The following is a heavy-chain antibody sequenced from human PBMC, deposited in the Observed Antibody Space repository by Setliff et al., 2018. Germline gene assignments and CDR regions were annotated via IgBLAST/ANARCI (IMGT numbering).Heavy chain of an antibody. CDR2: ISSSSSTI. CDR3: ARDPHFDS. CDR1: GFTFSSYS. V-gene: IGHV3-48*04. J-gene: IGHJ4*02. Sequence: PGGSLRLSCAASGFTFSSYSMNWVRQAPGKGLEWVSYISSSSSTIYYADSVKGRFTISRDNAKNSLYLRMNSLRAEDTAVYYCARDPHFDSWGQGTLVTVSS.